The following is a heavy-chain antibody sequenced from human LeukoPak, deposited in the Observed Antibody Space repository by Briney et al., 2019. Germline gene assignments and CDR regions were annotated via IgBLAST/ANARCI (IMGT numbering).Heavy chain of an antibody. D-gene: IGHD2-2*01. CDR1: GFTFDDYG. Sequence: GGSLRLSCAASGFTFDDYGMSWVRHAPGKGLEWVSGINWNGGSTVCADSVKGRFTISRDNAKNSLYLQMNSLRAEDTALYYCASWGAYCSSTSCPNWFDPWGQGTLVTVSS. V-gene: IGHV3-20*04. CDR2: INWNGGST. CDR3: ASWGAYCSSTSCPNWFDP. J-gene: IGHJ5*02.